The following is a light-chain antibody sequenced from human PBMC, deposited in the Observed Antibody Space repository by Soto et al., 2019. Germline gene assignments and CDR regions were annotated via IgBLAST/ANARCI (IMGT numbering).Light chain of an antibody. CDR3: QQYYDWPRT. J-gene: IGKJ1*01. CDR1: QSVRTN. Sequence: EIVLTQSPATLSVSPGERATLSCRASQSVRTNLAWYQQRPGLAPRLLIYEASTRATGVPARFSGSGSETEFTLTISSVQSEDFADYYCQQYYDWPRTFGQGTKVEIK. CDR2: EAS. V-gene: IGKV3D-15*01.